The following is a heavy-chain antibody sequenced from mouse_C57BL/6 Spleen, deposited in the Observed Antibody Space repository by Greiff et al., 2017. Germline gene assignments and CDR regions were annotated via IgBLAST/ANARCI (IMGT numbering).Heavy chain of an antibody. D-gene: IGHD2-1*01. V-gene: IGHV5-4*01. CDR3: ARWGNS. J-gene: IGHJ3*01. Sequence: EVQGVESGGGLVKPGGSLKLSCAASGFTFSSYAMSWVRQTPEKRLEWVATISDGGSYTYYPDNVKGRFTISRDNAKNNLYLQMSHLKSEDTAMYYCARWGNSWGQGTLVTVSA. CDR1: GFTFSSYA. CDR2: ISDGGSYT.